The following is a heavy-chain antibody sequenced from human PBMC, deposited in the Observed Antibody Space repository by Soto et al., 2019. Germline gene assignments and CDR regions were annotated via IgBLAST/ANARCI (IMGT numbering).Heavy chain of an antibody. D-gene: IGHD2-15*01. V-gene: IGHV3-21*01. CDR3: AGGARGLALDY. CDR2: ISSSSSYI. J-gene: IGHJ4*02. Sequence: EVQLVESGGGLVKPGGSLRLSCAASGFTFSSYSMNWVRQAPGKGLEWVSSISSSSSYIYYADSVKGRFTISNDTAKNSLYLQMNKLSTEDTDVYYGAGGARGLALDYWGQGTLVTVSS. CDR1: GFTFSSYS.